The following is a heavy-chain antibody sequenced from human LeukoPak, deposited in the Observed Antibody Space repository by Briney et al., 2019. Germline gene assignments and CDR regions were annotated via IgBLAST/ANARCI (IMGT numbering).Heavy chain of an antibody. D-gene: IGHD3-3*01. CDR1: GGSISSGGYY. V-gene: IGHV4-31*03. CDR3: ARIKTYYDFWSGYYFGFDP. CDR2: IYYSGST. Sequence: PSETLSLTCTVSGGSISSGGYYWSWIRQHPGKGLEWIGYIYYSGSTYYNPSLKSRVTISVDTSKNQFSLKLSSVTAADTAVYYCARIKTYYDFWSGYYFGFDPWGQGTLVTVSP. J-gene: IGHJ5*02.